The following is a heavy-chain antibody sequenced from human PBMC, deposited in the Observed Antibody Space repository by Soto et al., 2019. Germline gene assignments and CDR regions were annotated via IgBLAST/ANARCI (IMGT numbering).Heavy chain of an antibody. CDR3: ATEELCGADCYFFKH. D-gene: IGHD2-21*02. Sequence: GGSLRLSXAVSGFNLRNYEMNWVRQVPGKGLEWISKISGSNNNIYYADSVQGRFTISRDNANNVLFLQMNSLRAEDTATYHCATEELCGADCYFFKHWGQGTLVTVSS. CDR2: ISGSNNNI. V-gene: IGHV3-48*03. J-gene: IGHJ4*02. CDR1: GFNLRNYE.